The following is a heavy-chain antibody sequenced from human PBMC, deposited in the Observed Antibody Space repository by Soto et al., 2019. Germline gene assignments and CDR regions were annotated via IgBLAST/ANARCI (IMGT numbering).Heavy chain of an antibody. CDR3: TRDWTHYDSSGPGDY. CDR2: INAGNGDT. V-gene: IGHV1-3*01. J-gene: IGHJ4*02. CDR1: GYTFTSYP. D-gene: IGHD3-22*01. Sequence: GASVKVSCKASGYTFTSYPMHWVRQAPGQRLEWMGWINAGNGDTKYSQKFQGRVTITRDTSASTVYMEVSSLRSEDTAVYYCTRDWTHYDSSGPGDYWGQGTLVTVSS.